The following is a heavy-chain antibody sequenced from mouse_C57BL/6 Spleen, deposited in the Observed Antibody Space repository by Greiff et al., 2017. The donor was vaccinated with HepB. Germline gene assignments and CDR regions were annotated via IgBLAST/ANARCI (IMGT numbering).Heavy chain of an antibody. Sequence: QVQLQQPGAELVMPGASVKLSCKASGYTFTSYWMHWVKQRPGQGLEWIGEIDPSDSYTNYNQKFKGKSTLTVDKSSSTAYMQRSSLTSEYSAVYYCARKLWLRRGDWYFDVWGTGTTVTVAS. CDR1: GYTFTSYW. V-gene: IGHV1-69*01. CDR3: ARKLWLRRGDWYFDV. D-gene: IGHD2-2*01. CDR2: IDPSDSYT. J-gene: IGHJ1*03.